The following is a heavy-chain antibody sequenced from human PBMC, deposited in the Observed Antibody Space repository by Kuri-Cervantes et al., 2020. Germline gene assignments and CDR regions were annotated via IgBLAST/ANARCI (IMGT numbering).Heavy chain of an antibody. CDR1: GGSISSYY. V-gene: IGHV4-4*07. J-gene: IGHJ6*03. Sequence: SETLSLTCTVSGGSISSYYWSWIRQPAGKGLEWIGRIYTSGSTNYNPSLKSQVTISVDTSKNQFSLKLSSVTAADTAVYYCARQTNYYYFYIDVWGRGTTVTVSS. CDR2: IYTSGST. D-gene: IGHD1-14*01. CDR3: ARQTNYYYFYIDV.